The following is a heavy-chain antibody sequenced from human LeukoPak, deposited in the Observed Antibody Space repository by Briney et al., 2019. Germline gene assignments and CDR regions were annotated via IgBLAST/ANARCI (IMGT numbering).Heavy chain of an antibody. J-gene: IGHJ4*02. CDR2: IYYSGST. Sequence: SETLSLTCTVSGGSISSSSYYWGWIRQPPGKGLEWIGSIYYSGSTYYNPSLKSRVTISVDTSKNQFSLKLSSVTAADMAVYYCARFYSSSWYYFDYWGQGTLVTVSS. CDR1: GGSISSSSYY. D-gene: IGHD6-13*01. CDR3: ARFYSSSWYYFDY. V-gene: IGHV4-39*01.